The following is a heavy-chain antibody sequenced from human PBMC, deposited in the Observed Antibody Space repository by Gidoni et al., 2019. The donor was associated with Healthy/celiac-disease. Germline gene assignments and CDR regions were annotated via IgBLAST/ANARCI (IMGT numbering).Heavy chain of an antibody. CDR1: GFTFSSYG. V-gene: IGHV3-33*01. D-gene: IGHD3-10*01. CDR2: IWYDGSNK. J-gene: IGHJ5*02. Sequence: QVQLVESGGGVVQPGRSLRLSCAASGFTFSSYGMPWVRQAPGKGLEWVAVIWYDGSNKYYADSVKGRFTISRDNSKNTLYLQMNSLRAEDTAVYYCARDLRAYYGSGSYPPGWFDPWGQGTLVTVSS. CDR3: ARDLRAYYGSGSYPPGWFDP.